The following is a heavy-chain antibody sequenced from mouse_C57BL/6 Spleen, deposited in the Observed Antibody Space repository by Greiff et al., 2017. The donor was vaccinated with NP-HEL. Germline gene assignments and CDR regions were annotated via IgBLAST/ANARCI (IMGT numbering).Heavy chain of an antibody. V-gene: IGHV6-6*01. CDR3: TRTDYYGSSHWYFDV. Sequence: EVKVEESGGGLVQPGGSMKLSCAASGFTFSDAWMDWVRQSPEKGLEWVAEIRNKANNHATYYAESVKGRFTISRDDSKSSVYLQMNSLRAEDTGIYYCTRTDYYGSSHWYFDVWGTGTTVTVSS. CDR1: GFTFSDAW. CDR2: IRNKANNHAT. D-gene: IGHD1-1*01. J-gene: IGHJ1*03.